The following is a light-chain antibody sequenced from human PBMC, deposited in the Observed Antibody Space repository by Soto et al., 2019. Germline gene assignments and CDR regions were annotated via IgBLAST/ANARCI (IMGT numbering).Light chain of an antibody. CDR2: AAS. Sequence: DIQMTQSPSSLSASVGDRVTITCRASQSISSYLNWYQQKPRKAPELLIYAASSLQSGVPSRFSGSGSGTDFTLTISSLQPEDFATYYCRQSYSIPFTFGQGTSLEIK. V-gene: IGKV1-39*01. CDR3: RQSYSIPFT. CDR1: QSISSY. J-gene: IGKJ2*01.